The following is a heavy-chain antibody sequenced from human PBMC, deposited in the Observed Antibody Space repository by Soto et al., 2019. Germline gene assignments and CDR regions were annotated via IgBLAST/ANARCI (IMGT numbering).Heavy chain of an antibody. D-gene: IGHD1-26*01. CDR3: ASSSGNNYGVGTNYYFDY. J-gene: IGHJ4*02. Sequence: QVQLVQSGAEVKKPGSSVKVSCKTSGGTFSTYSIVWVRQAPGEGLEWMGGIIPIFGTANYAQKFQDRVTIPADKSTNTAFMDLSSLKSEDTAMYYCASSSGNNYGVGTNYYFDYWGQGTLVTVSS. V-gene: IGHV1-69*06. CDR2: IIPIFGTA. CDR1: GGTFSTYS.